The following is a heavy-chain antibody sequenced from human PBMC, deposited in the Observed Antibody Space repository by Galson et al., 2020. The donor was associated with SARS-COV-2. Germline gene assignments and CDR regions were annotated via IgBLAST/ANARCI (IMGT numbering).Heavy chain of an antibody. CDR1: GYTFTGYY. J-gene: IGHJ4*02. D-gene: IGHD3-22*01. CDR3: AREMRDFYDSSGYPDY. Sequence: ASVKVSCQASGYTFTGYYIHWVRHAPAQRLEWMGWINPTRGGTNSAQKFQGRVTMTRDTSISTAYMELSRLRSDDTAVYYCAREMRDFYDSSGYPDYWGQGTLVTVSS. V-gene: IGHV1-2*02. CDR2: INPTRGGT.